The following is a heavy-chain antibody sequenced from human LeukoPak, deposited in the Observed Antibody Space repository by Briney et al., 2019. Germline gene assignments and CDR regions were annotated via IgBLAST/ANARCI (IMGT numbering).Heavy chain of an antibody. J-gene: IGHJ4*02. CDR3: ARDRSRDGYNDY. Sequence: PSETLSLTCTVSGGSVSSGSYYWSWIRQPPGKGLEWIGYIYYSESTNYNPSLKSRVTISVDTSKNQFSLKLSSVTAADTAVYYCARDRSRDGYNDYWGQGTLVTVSS. CDR2: IYYSEST. CDR1: GGSVSSGSYY. D-gene: IGHD5-24*01. V-gene: IGHV4-61*01.